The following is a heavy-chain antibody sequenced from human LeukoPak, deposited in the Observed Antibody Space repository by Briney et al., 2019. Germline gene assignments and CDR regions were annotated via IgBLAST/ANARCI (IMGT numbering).Heavy chain of an antibody. CDR1: GFTFSNYN. D-gene: IGHD1-26*01. CDR3: ARLVGGKKFDP. V-gene: IGHV3-21*01. Sequence: GGSLRLSCAASGFTFSNYNMNWVRQAPGKAMEWVSSITSSGTYIFYADSVKGRFTISRDNAKNSLYLQMNSLRAEDTAVYYCARLVGGKKFDPWGQGTLVTVSS. J-gene: IGHJ5*02. CDR2: ITSSGTYI.